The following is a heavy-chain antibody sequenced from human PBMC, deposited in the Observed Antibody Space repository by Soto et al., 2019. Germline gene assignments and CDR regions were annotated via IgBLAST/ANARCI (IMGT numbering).Heavy chain of an antibody. CDR1: GGSISSSSYY. D-gene: IGHD3-22*01. Sequence: SETLSLTCTVSGGSISSSSYYWGWIRQPPGKGLEWIGSIYYSGSTYYNPSLKSRVTISVDTSKNQFSLKLSSVTAADTAVYYCAREAVDDSSGYSRYFDYWYPGTLLTVFS. V-gene: IGHV4-39*07. CDR3: AREAVDDSSGYSRYFDY. CDR2: IYYSGST. J-gene: IGHJ4*02.